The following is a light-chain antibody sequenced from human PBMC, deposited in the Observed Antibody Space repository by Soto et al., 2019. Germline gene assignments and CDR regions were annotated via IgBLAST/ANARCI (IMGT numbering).Light chain of an antibody. CDR2: GAS. J-gene: IGKJ4*01. CDR3: HQYNGWPLT. V-gene: IGKV3-15*01. Sequence: EIVMTQSPATLSVSPGEGATLSCRASQSVSTDLAWYRQKPGQAPRLLIYGASSRAPGIPARFSGSGSGTEFTLTISRLQSEDFAVYYCHQYNGWPLTFGGGTKVEIK. CDR1: QSVSTD.